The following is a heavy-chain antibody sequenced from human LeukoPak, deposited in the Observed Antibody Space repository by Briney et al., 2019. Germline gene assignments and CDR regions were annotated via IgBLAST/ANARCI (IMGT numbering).Heavy chain of an antibody. J-gene: IGHJ4*02. D-gene: IGHD1-26*01. CDR2: ISGSGGNT. Sequence: PGGSLRLSCAASGFTFNNYAMNWVRQAPGKGLEWVSSISGSGGNTYYADSVKGRFTISRDNSKNTLYLQMNSLRAEDTAVYYCARAYEWEPFDYWGQGTLVTVSS. CDR3: ARAYEWEPFDY. V-gene: IGHV3-23*01. CDR1: GFTFNNYA.